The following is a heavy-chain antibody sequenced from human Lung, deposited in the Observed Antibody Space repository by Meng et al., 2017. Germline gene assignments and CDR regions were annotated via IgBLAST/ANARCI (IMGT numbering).Heavy chain of an antibody. CDR3: ARGPTTMAHDFDY. CDR2: INHSGST. D-gene: IGHD4-11*01. CDR1: GGYFSDYY. J-gene: IGHJ4*02. V-gene: IGHV4-34*01. Sequence: QVQLQQWGAGLLKASETLALTCVVSGGYFSDYYWSWIRRPPGKGLEWIGEINHSGSTNYNPSLESRATISVDTSQNNLSLKLSSVTAADSAVYYCARGPTTMAHDFDYWGQGTLVTVSS.